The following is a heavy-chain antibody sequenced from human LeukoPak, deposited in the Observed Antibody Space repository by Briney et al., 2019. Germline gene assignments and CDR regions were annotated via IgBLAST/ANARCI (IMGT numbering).Heavy chain of an antibody. CDR3: ARDLYYDSSGYYYVMGAFDI. CDR2: ISGSVSST. Sequence: PGGSLSLSCPASGLTFRSYAMNWFRQAPGKGLEWASFISGSVSSTYYADSVKGRFTISRDNSKNTLYLQMNSLRAEDTAVYYCARDLYYDSSGYYYVMGAFDIWGQGTMVTVSS. V-gene: IGHV3-23*01. J-gene: IGHJ3*02. CDR1: GLTFRSYA. D-gene: IGHD3-22*01.